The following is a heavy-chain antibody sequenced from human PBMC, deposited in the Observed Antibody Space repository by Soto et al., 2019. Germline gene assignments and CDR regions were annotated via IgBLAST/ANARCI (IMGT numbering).Heavy chain of an antibody. J-gene: IGHJ6*02. CDR1: GLIFSDYH. V-gene: IGHV3-72*01. CDR3: AMLGGWSGGSNYMDV. Sequence: EVQLVESGGGLVQPGGSLRLSCAASGLIFSDYHMDWVRQAPGKGLEWVGRIRRKANSYTTEYAASVKGRFTISRDDLQMNSLKTEDTAVYYCAMLGGWSGGSNYMDVWGQGTTVTVSS. D-gene: IGHD6-19*01. CDR2: IRRKANSYTT.